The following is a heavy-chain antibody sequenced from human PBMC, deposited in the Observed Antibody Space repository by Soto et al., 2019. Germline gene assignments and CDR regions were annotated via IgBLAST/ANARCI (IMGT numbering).Heavy chain of an antibody. CDR1: GFTFTSSA. J-gene: IGHJ6*02. CDR2: IVVGSGNT. Sequence: SVKVSCKASGFTFTSSAVQWVRQARGQRLEWIGWIVVGSGNTNYAQKFQERVTITRDMSTSTAYMELSSLRSEDTAVYYCAAVDPRGYSYGYYYYYGMDVWGQGTTVTVSS. D-gene: IGHD5-18*01. CDR3: AAVDPRGYSYGYYYYYGMDV. V-gene: IGHV1-58*01.